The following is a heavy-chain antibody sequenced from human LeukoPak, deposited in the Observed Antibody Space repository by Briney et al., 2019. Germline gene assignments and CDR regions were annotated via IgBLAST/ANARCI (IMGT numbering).Heavy chain of an antibody. Sequence: GGSLRLSCAASGFTFSNAWMSWVSQAPGKGLEWDGRIKSKTDGGTTDYAAPVKGRFTISRDDSKNTLYLQMNSLKTEDTAVYYCTTDLSYSLILGGISNWGSDYWGQGTLVTVSS. CDR2: IKSKTDGGTT. CDR1: GFTFSNAW. CDR3: TTDLSYSLILGGISNWGSDY. J-gene: IGHJ4*02. D-gene: IGHD4-23*01. V-gene: IGHV3-15*01.